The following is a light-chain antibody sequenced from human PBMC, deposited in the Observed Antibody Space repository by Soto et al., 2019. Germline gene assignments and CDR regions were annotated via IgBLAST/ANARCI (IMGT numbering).Light chain of an antibody. CDR1: QSISSY. CDR2: AAS. V-gene: IGKV1-39*01. J-gene: IGKJ2*01. Sequence: DIQMTQSPSSLSASVGDRVTITCRASQSISSYLNWYQQKPGKAPKLLIYAASSLQSGVPSRFSGSGSGTDFTLTISSLQPEDFATYYCQQSYSTPPYTFGQVTKLEIK. CDR3: QQSYSTPPYT.